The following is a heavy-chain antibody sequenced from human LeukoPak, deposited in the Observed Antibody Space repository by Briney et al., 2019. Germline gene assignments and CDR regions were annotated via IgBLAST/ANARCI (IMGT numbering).Heavy chain of an antibody. CDR3: ASRIGYSYGIDY. CDR1: GGSISSGGYY. D-gene: IGHD5-18*01. Sequence: TLSLTCTVSGGSISSGGYYWSWIRQHPGKGLEWIAYIYYSGSTYYNPSLKSRVTISVDTSKNQSSLKLSSVTAADTAVYYCASRIGYSYGIDYWGQGTLVTVSS. J-gene: IGHJ4*02. V-gene: IGHV4-31*03. CDR2: IYYSGST.